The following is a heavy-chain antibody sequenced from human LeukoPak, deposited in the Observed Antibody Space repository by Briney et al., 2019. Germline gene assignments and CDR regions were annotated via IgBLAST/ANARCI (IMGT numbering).Heavy chain of an antibody. Sequence: PSETLSLTCTVSGGPVSSGSHFWSWIRQPAGKGLEWIGRIYTSGSTNYNPSLQSRVTMSVDTSNNQFSLKLSSVTAADTAVYYCARKRKGAYDFDYWGQGTLVTVSS. CDR3: ARKRKGAYDFDY. CDR1: GGPVSSGSHF. D-gene: IGHD3-16*01. CDR2: IYTSGST. J-gene: IGHJ4*02. V-gene: IGHV4-61*02.